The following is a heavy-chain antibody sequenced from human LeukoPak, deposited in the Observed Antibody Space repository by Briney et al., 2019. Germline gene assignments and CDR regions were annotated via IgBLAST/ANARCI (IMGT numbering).Heavy chain of an antibody. Sequence: SETLSLTCAVYGGSFSGYYWSWIRQPPGKGLEWIGEINHSGSTNYNPSLKSRVTISVDTSKNQFSLKLSSVTAAATAVYYCARLITFGGVITRAYYFDYWGQGTLVTVSS. CDR2: INHSGST. J-gene: IGHJ4*02. CDR1: GGSFSGYY. CDR3: ARLITFGGVITRAYYFDY. V-gene: IGHV4-34*01. D-gene: IGHD3-16*01.